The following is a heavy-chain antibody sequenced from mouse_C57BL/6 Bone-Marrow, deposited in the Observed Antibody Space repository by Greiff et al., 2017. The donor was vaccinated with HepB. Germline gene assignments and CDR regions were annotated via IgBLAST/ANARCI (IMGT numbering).Heavy chain of an antibody. CDR3: ARRGMITTVPYAMDY. J-gene: IGHJ4*01. V-gene: IGHV1-69*01. D-gene: IGHD1-1*01. CDR2: IDPSDSYT. Sequence: QVQLQQSGAELVMPGASVKLSCKASGYTFTSYWMHWVKQRPGQGLEWIGEIDPSDSYTNYNQKFKGKSTLTVDKSSSTAYMQLSSLTSEDSAVYYCARRGMITTVPYAMDYWGQGTSVTVSS. CDR1: GYTFTSYW.